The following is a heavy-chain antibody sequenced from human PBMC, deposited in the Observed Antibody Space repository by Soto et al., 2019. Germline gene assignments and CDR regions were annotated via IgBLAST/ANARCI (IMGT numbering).Heavy chain of an antibody. CDR3: AQRLRDYGLGRERATDFEP. D-gene: IGHD3-10*01. CDR1: GFSLSTTGVG. J-gene: IGHJ5*02. V-gene: IGHV2-5*02. CDR2: IYWDDDK. Sequence: QITLKESGPTLVRPTQTLTLTCTFSGFSLSTTGVGVGWIRQPPGKALEWLALIYWDDDKRYSPSLKSRLTFTSDTTKNDLSLKESAMDPVDTATYHCAQRLRDYGLGRERATDFEPCGHGTLVTVSS.